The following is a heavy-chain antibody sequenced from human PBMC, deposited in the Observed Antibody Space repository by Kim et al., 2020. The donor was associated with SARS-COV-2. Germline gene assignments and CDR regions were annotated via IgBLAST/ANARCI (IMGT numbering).Heavy chain of an antibody. V-gene: IGHV4-39*01. CDR3: ARLAGIAAAGTIDY. Sequence: SETLSLTCTVSGGSISSSSYYWGWIRQPPGKGLEWIGSIYYSGSTYYNPSLKSRVTISVDTSKNQFSLKLSSVTAADTAVYYCARLAGIAAAGTIDYWGQGTLVTVSS. D-gene: IGHD6-13*01. J-gene: IGHJ4*02. CDR2: IYYSGST. CDR1: GGSISSSSYY.